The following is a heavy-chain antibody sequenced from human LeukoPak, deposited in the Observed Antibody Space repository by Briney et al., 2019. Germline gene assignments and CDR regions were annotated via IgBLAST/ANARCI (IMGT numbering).Heavy chain of an antibody. Sequence: SVKVSCKASGGTFNSYAISWVRQAPGQGLEWMGGIIPIFGTANYAQKFQGRVTITTDESTSTAYMELSSLRSEDTAVYYCATGGSYYRDYFDYWGQGTLVTVSS. CDR3: ATGGSYYRDYFDY. CDR1: GGTFNSYA. D-gene: IGHD1-26*01. V-gene: IGHV1-69*05. J-gene: IGHJ4*02. CDR2: IIPIFGTA.